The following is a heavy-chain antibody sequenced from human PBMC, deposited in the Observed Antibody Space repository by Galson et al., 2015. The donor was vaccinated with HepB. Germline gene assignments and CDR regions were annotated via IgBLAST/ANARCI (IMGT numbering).Heavy chain of an antibody. CDR3: ARGGRYIVVVVAAIGLFDY. CDR2: INHSGST. J-gene: IGHJ4*02. D-gene: IGHD2-15*01. V-gene: IGHV4-34*01. Sequence: TLSLTCAVYGGSFSGYYWSWMRQPPGKGLEWIGEINHSGSTNYNPSLKSRVTISVDTSKNQFSLKLSSVIAADTAVYYCARGGRYIVVVVAAIGLFDYWGQGTLVTVSS. CDR1: GGSFSGYY.